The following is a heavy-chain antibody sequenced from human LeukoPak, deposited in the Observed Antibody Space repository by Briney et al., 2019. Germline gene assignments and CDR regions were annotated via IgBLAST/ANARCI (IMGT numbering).Heavy chain of an antibody. CDR1: GFTFSDHY. J-gene: IGHJ5*02. CDR2: IDGTSSVT. CDR3: ARRGTTYCTVDSCHPNWFDP. V-gene: IGHV3-11*03. Sequence: PGGSLRLSCAASGFTFSDHYMTWIRQAPGRGLEWISYIDGTSSVTKYADSLKGRFTISRDNAKNSLYLLINSLRAEDTAIYYCARRGTTYCTVDSCHPNWFDPWGQGTLVTVSS. D-gene: IGHD2-15*01.